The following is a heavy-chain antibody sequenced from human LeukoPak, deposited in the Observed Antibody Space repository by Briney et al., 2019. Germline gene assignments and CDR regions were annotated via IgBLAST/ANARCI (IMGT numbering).Heavy chain of an antibody. CDR2: IYPGDSDT. CDR1: GYSFTSYW. Sequence: GESLKISCKGSGYSFTSYWIGWVRQMPGKGLEWMGIIYPGDSDTRYSPSFQGQVTISADKSISTAYLQWSSLKASDTAMYCCARSVPAALSWFDPWGQGTLVTVSS. J-gene: IGHJ5*02. CDR3: ARSVPAALSWFDP. D-gene: IGHD2-2*01. V-gene: IGHV5-51*01.